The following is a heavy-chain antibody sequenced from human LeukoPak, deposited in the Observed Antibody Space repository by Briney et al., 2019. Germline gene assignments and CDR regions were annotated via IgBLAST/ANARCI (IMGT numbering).Heavy chain of an antibody. J-gene: IGHJ4*02. CDR3: ARGLYWSTWTLVFGY. CDR2: IHTSGTT. V-gene: IGHV4-61*09. CDR1: GGFISSSSYY. D-gene: IGHD2-15*01. Sequence: SETLSLTCTVSGGFISSSSYYWSWIRQPAGTDLEWIGHIHTSGTTNSKPSLKSRVTISVDMSKNQFSLNLSSVTAADTAVYYCARGLYWSTWTLVFGYWGQGTLVTVSS.